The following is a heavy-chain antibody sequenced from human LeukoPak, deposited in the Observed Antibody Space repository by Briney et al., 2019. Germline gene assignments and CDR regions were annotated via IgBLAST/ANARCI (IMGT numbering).Heavy chain of an antibody. V-gene: IGHV4-59*01. CDR1: GDFITAYY. D-gene: IGHD7-27*01. CDR3: ASNTGTVFDY. Sequence: SETLSLTCTVSGDFITAYYWSWLRQSPGKGLEWIGYVYYSGSTEYNPSLRSRVTISLEMSKHQFSLNLTSVTAADTAVYYCASNTGTVFDYWGQGVLVTVSS. CDR2: VYYSGST. J-gene: IGHJ4*02.